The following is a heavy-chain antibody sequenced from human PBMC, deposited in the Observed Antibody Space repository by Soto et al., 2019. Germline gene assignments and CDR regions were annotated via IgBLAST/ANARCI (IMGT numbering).Heavy chain of an antibody. Sequence: QAQLVQSGGELKRPGASVKVSFKASGYTLTIYGMTWVRQAPGRGLGWLGWMSAYSGKAEWAPRFQGRVPMATDTCTCTSHTELRDLTPDNSAIYYCAHDLGPAGYCSGMDVWGQGTRVTVSS. CDR1: GYTLTIYG. CDR2: MSAYSGKA. J-gene: IGHJ6*02. CDR3: AHDLGPAGYCSGMDV. D-gene: IGHD6-25*01. V-gene: IGHV1-18*01.